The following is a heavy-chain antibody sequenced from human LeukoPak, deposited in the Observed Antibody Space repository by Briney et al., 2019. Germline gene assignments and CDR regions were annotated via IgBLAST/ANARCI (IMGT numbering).Heavy chain of an antibody. V-gene: IGHV4-59*08. J-gene: IGHJ3*02. CDR2: IYYSGST. CDR3: ARRGVPDAFDI. Sequence: SETLSLTCTVSGGSISSYYWSWIRQPPGKGLERIGYIYYSGSTNYNPSLKSRVTISVDTSKNQFSLKLSSVTAADTAVYYCARRGVPDAFDIWGQGTMVTVSS. CDR1: GGSISSYY. D-gene: IGHD3-16*01.